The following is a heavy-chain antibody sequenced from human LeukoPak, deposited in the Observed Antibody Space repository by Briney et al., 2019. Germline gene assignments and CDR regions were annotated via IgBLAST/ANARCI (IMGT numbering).Heavy chain of an antibody. CDR1: GRSFSVYY. CDR3: ARGRGVWFGRGHWFDP. J-gene: IGHJ5*02. Sequence: PSETLSLTCAVYGRSFSVYYWSWIRHPPGKGLEWIGEFNHSGNHNYNTSFKSRVTISVDTSKNQFSLKLSSVTAADTAVYYCARGRGVWFGRGHWFDPWGEGTLVTVSS. D-gene: IGHD3-10*01. CDR2: FNHSGNH. V-gene: IGHV4-34*01.